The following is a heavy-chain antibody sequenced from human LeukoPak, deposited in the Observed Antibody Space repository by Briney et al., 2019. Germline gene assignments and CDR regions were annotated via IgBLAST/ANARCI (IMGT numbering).Heavy chain of an antibody. CDR1: GFTFNSYA. J-gene: IGHJ4*02. Sequence: GGSLGLSCAASGFTFNSYAMSWVRQAPGKGLEWVSAISGSGGSTYYADSVKGRFTISRDNSKNTLYLQMNSLRAEDTAVYYCAKGQADTDFDYWSQGTLVTVSS. CDR3: AKGQADTDFDY. V-gene: IGHV3-23*01. D-gene: IGHD2-2*02. CDR2: ISGSGGST.